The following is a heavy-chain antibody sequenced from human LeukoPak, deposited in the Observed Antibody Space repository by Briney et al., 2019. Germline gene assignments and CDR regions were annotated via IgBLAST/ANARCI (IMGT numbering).Heavy chain of an antibody. CDR2: IQSKTDGRTT. J-gene: IGHJ4*02. Sequence: TGGSLTLSCAASGFTFSNTWMNWVRQAPGKGLEWVGRIQSKTDGRTTEYAAPVKGRFTISRDDSKTTLYLQMNSLKTEDTAVYYCATLTVRGVINIWGQGTLVTVSS. V-gene: IGHV3-15*01. CDR1: GFTFSNTW. D-gene: IGHD3-10*01. CDR3: ATLTVRGVINI.